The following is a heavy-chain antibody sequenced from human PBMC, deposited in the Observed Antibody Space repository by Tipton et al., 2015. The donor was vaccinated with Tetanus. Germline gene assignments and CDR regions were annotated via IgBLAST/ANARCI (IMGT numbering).Heavy chain of an antibody. Sequence: TLSLTCTVSGGSMSTYYWSWIRQPPGKGLEWIGYVYYTGSTDYNPSLKSRVTISANMSKKQFSLKLSSVTAADTAVYYCARGHGSGRNSFQFEYWGQGTLVTVSS. CDR1: GGSMSTYY. V-gene: IGHV4-59*12. CDR3: ARGHGSGRNSFQFEY. D-gene: IGHD3-10*01. J-gene: IGHJ4*02. CDR2: VYYTGST.